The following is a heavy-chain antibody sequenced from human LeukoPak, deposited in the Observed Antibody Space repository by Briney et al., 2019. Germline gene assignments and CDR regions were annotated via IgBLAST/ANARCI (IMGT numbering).Heavy chain of an antibody. Sequence: SETLSLTCTVSGGSIGSYYWSWIRQAPGKGLEWIGYNHYSRSTNHNSSLKSRVTLSVDTSRNQYSLKLSSVTAADTAVYYCARDGVAGGFDYWGQGTLVTVSS. J-gene: IGHJ4*02. CDR2: NHYSRST. D-gene: IGHD6-19*01. CDR3: ARDGVAGGFDY. CDR1: GGSIGSYY. V-gene: IGHV4-59*01.